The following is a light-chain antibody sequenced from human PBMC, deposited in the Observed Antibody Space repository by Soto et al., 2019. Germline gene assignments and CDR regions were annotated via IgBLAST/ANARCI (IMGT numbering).Light chain of an antibody. CDR2: GAS. Sequence: DIVLTQSPGTLSSSPGERATLSCRASHIVTSNYLAWYQQKPGQAPRLLIFGASIRATGLPGRFSGGGSGADVTLTISRLEPEDFAVYYCQQYGSSPGTFGQGTKVEIK. J-gene: IGKJ1*01. CDR3: QQYGSSPGT. CDR1: HIVTSNY. V-gene: IGKV3-20*01.